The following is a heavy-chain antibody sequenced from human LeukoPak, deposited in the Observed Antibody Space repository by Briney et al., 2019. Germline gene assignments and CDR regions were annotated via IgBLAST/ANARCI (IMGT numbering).Heavy chain of an antibody. CDR2: ITSSSDYT. V-gene: IGHV3-11*05. Sequence: GESLRLSCVDSGFSFSNYHMSWIRQAPGKGLEWLPYITSSSDYTNYADSVKGRFTISRDNAKKSLYLQMNSLRGEDTAVYYCARGSYYYFDYWGQGTLVTVSS. D-gene: IGHD1-26*01. CDR3: ARGSYYYFDY. CDR1: GFSFSNYH. J-gene: IGHJ4*02.